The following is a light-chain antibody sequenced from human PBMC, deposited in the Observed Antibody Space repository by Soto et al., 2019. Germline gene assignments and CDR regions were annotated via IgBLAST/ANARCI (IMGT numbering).Light chain of an antibody. V-gene: IGLV2-8*01. CDR2: EVS. CDR1: SSDVGGYNY. Sequence: QSALTQPPSASGSPGQSVTISCTGTSSDVGGYNYVSWYQQHPGRAPKVMIYEVSERPSGVPDRFSGSKSGNTASLIVSGLQAEDEADYYCSSYAGSNKYVVFGGGTKVTVL. J-gene: IGLJ2*01. CDR3: SSYAGSNKYVV.